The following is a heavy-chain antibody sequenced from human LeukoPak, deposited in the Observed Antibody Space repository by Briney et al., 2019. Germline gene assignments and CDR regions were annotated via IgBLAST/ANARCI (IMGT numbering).Heavy chain of an antibody. Sequence: GGSLRLSCAASGFTLSSYWVHWVRQAPGKGLVWVSRIHSGGSVSSYADSVKGRFTISRDNAKNTVSLQMNSPRAEDTAVYYCASGDSAARNDYWGQGTLVTVSS. V-gene: IGHV3-74*01. D-gene: IGHD6-25*01. J-gene: IGHJ4*02. CDR3: ASGDSAARNDY. CDR2: IHSGGSVS. CDR1: GFTLSSYW.